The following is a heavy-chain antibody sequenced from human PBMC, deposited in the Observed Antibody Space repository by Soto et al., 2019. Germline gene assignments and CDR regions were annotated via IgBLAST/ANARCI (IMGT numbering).Heavy chain of an antibody. Sequence: EVQLLESGGGLVQPGGSLRLSCAASGFTFSSYAVSWARQAPGKGPEWISSISGSGSTIYYADSVKGRFTISRDNSKNTLYLQMSSLRAEDTAVYYCAKVFYYYDSSGYYYFDYWGQGTLVTVSS. CDR3: AKVFYYYDSSGYYYFDY. J-gene: IGHJ4*02. CDR2: ISGSGSTI. D-gene: IGHD3-22*01. CDR1: GFTFSSYA. V-gene: IGHV3-23*01.